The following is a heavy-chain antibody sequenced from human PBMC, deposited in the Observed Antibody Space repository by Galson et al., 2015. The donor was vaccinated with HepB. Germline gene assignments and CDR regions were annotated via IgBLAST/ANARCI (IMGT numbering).Heavy chain of an antibody. D-gene: IGHD4-23*01. CDR1: SGSISSSDR. Sequence: ETLSLTCAVSSGSISSSDRCSWVRQPPGKGLEWIGEIYYGAITHYNPSLKGRVSVSKDDSKKQFSLTLTSVTAADTAVYYCARNRGNNDFDSWGQGILVTASS. J-gene: IGHJ4*02. V-gene: IGHV4-4*02. CDR3: ARNRGNNDFDS. CDR2: IYYGAIT.